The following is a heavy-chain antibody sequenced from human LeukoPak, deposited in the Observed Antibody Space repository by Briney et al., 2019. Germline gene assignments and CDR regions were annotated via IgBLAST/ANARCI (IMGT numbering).Heavy chain of an antibody. J-gene: IGHJ4*02. Sequence: PGGSLRLSCAASGFTFSSYAMNWVRQAPGKGLEWVSGMSGSGGSIYQADSVKGRFTISRDNSKNTLYLQMNSLRAEDTAVYYCARDPADSSGCLDFWGQGTLVTVSS. CDR2: MSGSGGSI. D-gene: IGHD6-19*01. CDR3: ARDPADSSGCLDF. V-gene: IGHV3-23*01. CDR1: GFTFSSYA.